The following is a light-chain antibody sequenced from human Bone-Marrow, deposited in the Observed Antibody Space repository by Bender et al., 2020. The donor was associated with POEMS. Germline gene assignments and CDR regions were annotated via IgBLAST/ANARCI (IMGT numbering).Light chain of an antibody. CDR2: DVS. V-gene: IGLV2-11*01. J-gene: IGLJ1*01. CDR3: CSYAGGYSHYV. Sequence: QSALTQPRSVSGSPGQSVTISCTGTSSDVGAYNHVSWYQQHPGKAPKVMIYDVSKRPSGVPDRFSGSKSGNTASLTISWLQAEDEADYYCCSYAGGYSHYVFGTGTEVTVL. CDR1: SSDVGAYNH.